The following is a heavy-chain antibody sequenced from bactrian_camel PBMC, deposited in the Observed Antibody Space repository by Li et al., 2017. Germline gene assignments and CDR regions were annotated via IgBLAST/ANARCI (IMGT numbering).Heavy chain of an antibody. D-gene: IGHD5*01. Sequence: DVQLVESGGGSVQTGGSLRLSCAASGNFRMVAWFRQAPGKGLEWVSRVNFGGESTFYSESVKGRFTVSRDNDKSTLYLEMNSLQTEDTAMYYCLSSLGSDEGYWGQGTQVTVS. J-gene: IGHJ4*01. V-gene: IGHV3S40*01. CDR3: LSSLGSDEGY. CDR2: VNFGGEST. CDR1: GNFRMV.